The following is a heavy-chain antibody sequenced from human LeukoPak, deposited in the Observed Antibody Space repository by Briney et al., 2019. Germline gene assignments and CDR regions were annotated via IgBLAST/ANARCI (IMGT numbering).Heavy chain of an antibody. V-gene: IGHV3-23*01. D-gene: IGHD1-1*01. CDR1: RFSFSTYP. J-gene: IGHJ3*02. CDR3: AKSLFTSATGTGRAFHI. CDR2: ISASGDVT. Sequence: GGSLRLSCAASRFSFSTYPMGWVRQAPGKGLEWVSGISASGDVTFHADPVKGRFTISRDNSKNTLYLQMTSLRAEDTAEYYCAKSLFTSATGTGRAFHIWGQGTMVTVSS.